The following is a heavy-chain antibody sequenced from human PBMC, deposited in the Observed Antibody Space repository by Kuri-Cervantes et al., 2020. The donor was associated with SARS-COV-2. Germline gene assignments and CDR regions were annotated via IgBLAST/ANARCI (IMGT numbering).Heavy chain of an antibody. CDR3: ARDLSGYDYGMDV. D-gene: IGHD1-26*01. J-gene: IGHJ6*02. CDR1: GFTFSSYS. V-gene: IGHV3-74*01. Sequence: GESLKISCAASGFTFSSYSMHWVRQAPGKGLVWVSRINSDGSTTNYADSVKGRFTISRDNAKNTLYLQMNSLRAEDTAVYYCARDLSGYDYGMDVWGQGTTVTVSS. CDR2: INSDGSTT.